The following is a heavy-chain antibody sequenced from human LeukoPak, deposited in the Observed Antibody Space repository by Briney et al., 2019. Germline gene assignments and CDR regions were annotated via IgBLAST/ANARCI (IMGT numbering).Heavy chain of an antibody. J-gene: IGHJ6*03. D-gene: IGHD3-10*01. Sequence: SETLSLTCTVSGGSISSYYWSWIRQPPGKGLEWIGYIYYSGYTNYNPSLKSRVTISVDTSKNQFSLKLSSVTAADTAVYYCARGGRWFGELPRYYYHYMDVWGKGTTVTVSS. CDR1: GGSISSYY. CDR3: ARGGRWFGELPRYYYHYMDV. CDR2: IYYSGYT. V-gene: IGHV4-59*12.